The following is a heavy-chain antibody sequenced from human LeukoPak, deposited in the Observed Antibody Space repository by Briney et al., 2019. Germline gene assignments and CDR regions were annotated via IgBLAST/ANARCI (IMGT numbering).Heavy chain of an antibody. CDR3: AKASDFDSSGFPIDVFDF. V-gene: IGHV3-23*01. J-gene: IGHJ4*02. D-gene: IGHD3-22*01. CDR1: GFTFSTFD. Sequence: GGSLILSCAASGFTFSTFDMSWVRQAPGKGLQWVSTISGAGGTTLFADSVKGRFSISRDNSKNKVFLQMNSLRVEDTAVYYCAKASDFDSSGFPIDVFDFWGQGLLVSVAS. CDR2: ISGAGGTT.